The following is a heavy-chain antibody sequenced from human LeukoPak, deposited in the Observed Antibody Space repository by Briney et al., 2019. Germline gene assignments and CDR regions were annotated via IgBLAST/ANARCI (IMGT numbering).Heavy chain of an antibody. CDR3: ARAQLAWDAAN. CDR2: IKQDGSEK. D-gene: IGHD6-13*01. J-gene: IGHJ4*02. Sequence: GGSLRLSCAASGFTFSSYWMNWVRQAPGKGLEWVANIKQDGSEKYYVDSVKGRFTVSRDNAKNSLYLQMNSLRVEDTAVYYCARAQLAWDAANWGQGTLVTVSS. CDR1: GFTFSSYW. V-gene: IGHV3-7*04.